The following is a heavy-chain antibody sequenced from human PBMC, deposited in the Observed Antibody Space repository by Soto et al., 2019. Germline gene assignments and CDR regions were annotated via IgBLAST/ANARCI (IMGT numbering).Heavy chain of an antibody. Sequence: QVQLQESGPGLVKPSQTLSLTCTVSGGSVRRGNYYWSWIRQFPGKGLEWIGYISNSGRTHYNPSLMSRITILVDTSKNQFFLELRSVTAADTALYYCARADYATGSYYPDYWGQGTQVTVSS. J-gene: IGHJ4*02. CDR1: GGSVRRGNYY. CDR3: ARADYATGSYYPDY. D-gene: IGHD3-10*01. CDR2: ISNSGRT. V-gene: IGHV4-31*03.